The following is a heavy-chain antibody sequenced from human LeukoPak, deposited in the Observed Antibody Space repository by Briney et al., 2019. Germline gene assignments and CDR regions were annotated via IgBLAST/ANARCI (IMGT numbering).Heavy chain of an antibody. CDR2: ISYDGSNK. J-gene: IGHJ4*02. Sequence: PGGSLRLSCAASGFTFSSYAMHWVRQAPGKGLEWVAVISYDGSNKYYADSVKGRFTISRGNSKNTLYLQMNSLRAEDTAVYYCARDLGLYWGQGTLVTVSS. CDR1: GFTFSSYA. CDR3: ARDLGLY. D-gene: IGHD3/OR15-3a*01. V-gene: IGHV3-30-3*01.